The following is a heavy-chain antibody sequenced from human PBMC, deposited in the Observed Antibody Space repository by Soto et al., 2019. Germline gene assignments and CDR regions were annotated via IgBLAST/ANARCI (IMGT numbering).Heavy chain of an antibody. D-gene: IGHD3-9*01. CDR1: GYTFTSYG. V-gene: IGHV1-18*01. Sequence: QFQLVQAGAEVKKPGASVKVSCKASGYTFTSYGISWVRQAPVQGLEWMGWISAYSGNTNYARKLQGRVTMTTDTSTSTAYMELRSLSSDDTAVYYCARDPGFRSDYWGQGTLVTVSS. J-gene: IGHJ4*02. CDR3: ARDPGFRSDY. CDR2: ISAYSGNT.